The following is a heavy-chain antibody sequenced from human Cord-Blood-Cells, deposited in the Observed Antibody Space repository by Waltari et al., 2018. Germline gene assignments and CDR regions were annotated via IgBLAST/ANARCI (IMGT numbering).Heavy chain of an antibody. V-gene: IGHV4-59*01. CDR1: GGSISSYY. Sequence: QVQLQESGPGLVKPSETLSLTCTVSGGSISSYYWSWIRQPPGKGLEWIGYIYYSGSPNYNPSLKSRVSMSVDTSKNQFSLKLSSVIAADTAVYYCARGEVVVVAATSYYYGMDVWGQGTTVTVSS. J-gene: IGHJ6*02. CDR3: ARGEVVVVAATSYYYGMDV. D-gene: IGHD2-15*01. CDR2: IYYSGSP.